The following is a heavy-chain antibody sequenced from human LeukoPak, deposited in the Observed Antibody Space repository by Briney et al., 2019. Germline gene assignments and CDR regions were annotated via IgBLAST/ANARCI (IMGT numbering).Heavy chain of an antibody. Sequence: ASVKVSCKASGYTFTSYGISWVRQAPGQGLEWMGWISAYNGNTNYAQKLQGRVTMTTDTSTSTAYMEPRSLRSDDTAVYYCARSPRRIVVVPAATPGYFDYWGQGTLVTVSS. CDR1: GYTFTSYG. D-gene: IGHD2-2*02. V-gene: IGHV1-18*01. CDR2: ISAYNGNT. J-gene: IGHJ4*02. CDR3: ARSPRRIVVVPAATPGYFDY.